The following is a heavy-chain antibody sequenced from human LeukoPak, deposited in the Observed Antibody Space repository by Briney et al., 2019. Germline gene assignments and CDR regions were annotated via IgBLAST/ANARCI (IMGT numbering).Heavy chain of an antibody. Sequence: PGGSLRLSCAASGFNFNNYWMSWLRQAPGKGLEWVANINRDGSERYYVDSVKGRFTISRDDAKSSLYLQMNSLRAEDTAVYYCARRNAMDVWGQGTTVIVFS. CDR3: ARRNAMDV. CDR1: GFNFNNYW. V-gene: IGHV3-7*03. J-gene: IGHJ6*02. CDR2: INRDGSER.